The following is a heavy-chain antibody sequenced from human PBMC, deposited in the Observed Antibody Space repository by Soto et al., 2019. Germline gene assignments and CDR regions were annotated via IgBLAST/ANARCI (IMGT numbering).Heavy chain of an antibody. CDR1: GFTFSSYA. D-gene: IGHD1-26*01. J-gene: IGHJ6*02. V-gene: IGHV3-33*01. CDR3: ARDQVGATSSGGMDV. CDR2: IWYDGSNK. Sequence: PGGSLRLSCAASGFTFSSYAMHWVRQAPGKGLEWVAGIWYDGSNKYYADSVKGRFTISRDNSKNTLYLQMNSLRAEDTAVYYCARDQVGATSSGGMDVWGQGTTVTVSS.